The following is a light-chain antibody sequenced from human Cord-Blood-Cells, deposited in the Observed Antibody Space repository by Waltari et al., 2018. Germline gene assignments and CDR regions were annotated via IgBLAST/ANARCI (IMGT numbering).Light chain of an antibody. Sequence: EIVLTQSPGTLSLSPGERATLSCRASQSVSSSYLAWYQQKPGQAPRLLIYGGYSRATGSPDRFSGSGSGTDFTLTISRLEHEGFAVYYCQQYGSSPPWTFGQG. J-gene: IGKJ1*01. CDR2: GGY. CDR1: QSVSSSY. CDR3: QQYGSSPPWT. V-gene: IGKV3-20*01.